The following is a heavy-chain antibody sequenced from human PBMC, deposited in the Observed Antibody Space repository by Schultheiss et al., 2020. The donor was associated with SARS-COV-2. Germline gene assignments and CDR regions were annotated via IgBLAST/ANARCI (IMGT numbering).Heavy chain of an antibody. CDR3: ARDPVRYSSSSYYYYGMDV. Sequence: SVKVSCKASGGTFSSYAISWVRQVPGQGLEWMGGIIPIFGTANYAQKFQGRVTITADESTSTAYMELSSLRSEDTAVYYCARDPVRYSSSSYYYYGMDVWGQGTTVTVSS. CDR2: IIPIFGTA. J-gene: IGHJ6*02. D-gene: IGHD6-6*01. CDR1: GGTFSSYA. V-gene: IGHV1-69*13.